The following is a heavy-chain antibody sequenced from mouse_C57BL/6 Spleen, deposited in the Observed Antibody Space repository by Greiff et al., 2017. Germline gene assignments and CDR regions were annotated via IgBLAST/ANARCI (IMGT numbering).Heavy chain of an antibody. D-gene: IGHD1-1*01. J-gene: IGHJ4*01. CDR3: ARYGYYGSSYAYAMDY. V-gene: IGHV1-82*01. CDR2: IYPGAGDT. CDR1: GYAFSSSW. Sequence: QVQLQQSGPELVKPGASVKISCKASGYAFSSSWMNWVKQRPGKGLEWIGRIYPGAGDTNYNGKFKGKATLTADKSSSTAYMQLSSLTSEDSAVYFCARYGYYGSSYAYAMDYWGQGTSVTVSS.